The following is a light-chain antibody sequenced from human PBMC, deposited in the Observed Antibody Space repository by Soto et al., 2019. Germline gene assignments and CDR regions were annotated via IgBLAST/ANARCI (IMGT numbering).Light chain of an antibody. V-gene: IGKV1-5*03. CDR2: KAS. CDR1: QSIDTW. J-gene: IGKJ2*03. Sequence: DIQMTQSPSTLSASVGDKVTITCRASQSIDTWLAWYQQKPGKAPKLLIYKASSLDSGVPSRFSGSGSGTEFTLTISSLQPDDFATYYCQQYNSDSFYSFGQGSKVEIK. CDR3: QQYNSDSFYS.